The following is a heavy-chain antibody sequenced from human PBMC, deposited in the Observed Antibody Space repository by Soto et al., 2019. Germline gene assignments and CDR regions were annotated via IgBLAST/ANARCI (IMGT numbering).Heavy chain of an antibody. CDR3: ARGWDSGLVMDPTYFDL. CDR1: GGSISSGGYS. V-gene: IGHV4-30-2*02. Sequence: SETLSVTCAVSGGSISSGGYSWSCIRQPPGKGLEWIGYIYHSGSTYYNPSLKSRVTISVDTSKNQFSLKLTSVTAADTAVYYCARGWDSGLVMDPTYFDLWGRGTLVTVSS. CDR2: IYHSGST. D-gene: IGHD3-22*01. J-gene: IGHJ2*01.